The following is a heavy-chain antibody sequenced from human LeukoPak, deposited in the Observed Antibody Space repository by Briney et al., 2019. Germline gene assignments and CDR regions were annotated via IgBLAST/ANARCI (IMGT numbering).Heavy chain of an antibody. J-gene: IGHJ4*02. V-gene: IGHV3-74*01. CDR1: GFTLSSYW. CDR3: ARESRSNYDFWSGYHSDY. Sequence: GGSLRLSCAASGFTLSSYWMHWVRQAPGKGLVWVSRINSDGSTTSYADSVKGRFTISRDTAKNTLYLQMNSLRAEDTAVYYCARESRSNYDFWSGYHSDYWGQGTLVTVSS. D-gene: IGHD3-3*01. CDR2: INSDGSTT.